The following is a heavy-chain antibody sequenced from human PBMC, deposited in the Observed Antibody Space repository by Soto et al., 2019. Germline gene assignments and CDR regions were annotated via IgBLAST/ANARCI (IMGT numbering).Heavy chain of an antibody. CDR1: GFTFSSYG. D-gene: IGHD3-16*01. Sequence: HPGGSLRLSCAASGFTFSSYGMHWVRQAAGKGLEWVAVISYDGSNKYYADSVKGRFTISRDNSKNTLYLQMNSLRAEDTAVYYFAKERNIVGGGVDYRGQGTLGTAAS. CDR3: AKERNIVGGGVDY. V-gene: IGHV3-30*18. CDR2: ISYDGSNK. J-gene: IGHJ4*02.